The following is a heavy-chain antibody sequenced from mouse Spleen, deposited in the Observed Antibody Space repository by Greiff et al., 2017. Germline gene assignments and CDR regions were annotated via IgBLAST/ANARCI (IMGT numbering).Heavy chain of an antibody. J-gene: IGHJ4*01. CDR3: AKRAYSYYSYDVAMDY. CDR1: GFSLTSYG. V-gene: IGHV2-9*01. Sequence: VKLVESGPGLVAPSQSLSITCTVSGFSLTSYGVDWVRQPPGKGLEWLGVIWGGGSTNYNSALMSRLSISKDNSKSQVFLKMNSLQTDDTAMYYCAKRAYSYYSYDVAMDYWGQGTSVTVSS. CDR2: IWGGGST. D-gene: IGHD2-12*01.